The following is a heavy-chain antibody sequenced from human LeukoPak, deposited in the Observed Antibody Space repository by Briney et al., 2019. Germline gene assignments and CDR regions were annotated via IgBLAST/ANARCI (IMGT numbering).Heavy chain of an antibody. J-gene: IGHJ6*03. Sequence: GGSLRLSCAASGFTFSSYGMHWVRQAPGKGMEWVAFIRYDGSNKYYADSVKGRFTISRDNSKNTLYLQMNSLRAEDTAVYYCAKQTVVTATFYYYYYYYMDVWGKGTTVTISS. CDR2: IRYDGSNK. D-gene: IGHD2-21*02. CDR1: GFTFSSYG. CDR3: AKQTVVTATFYYYYYYYMDV. V-gene: IGHV3-30*02.